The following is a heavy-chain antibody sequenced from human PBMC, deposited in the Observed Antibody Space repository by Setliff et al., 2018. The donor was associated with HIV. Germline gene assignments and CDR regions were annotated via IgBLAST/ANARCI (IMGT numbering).Heavy chain of an antibody. V-gene: IGHV3-7*01. CDR3: FTVDIGRSFDY. Sequence: GGSLRLSCAASGFSFSTHAKNWVRQAPGKGLEWVAYIQQYGSDKSYVDSVESRFTISRDNAKNSLDLQMNSLSVEDKALSYCFTVDIGRSFDYWGQGTLVTVSS. CDR1: GFSFSTHA. D-gene: IGHD4-4*01. CDR2: IQQYGSDK. J-gene: IGHJ4*02.